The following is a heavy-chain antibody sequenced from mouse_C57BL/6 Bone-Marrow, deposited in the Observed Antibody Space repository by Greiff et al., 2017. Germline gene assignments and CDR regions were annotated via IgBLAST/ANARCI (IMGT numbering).Heavy chain of an antibody. J-gene: IGHJ2*01. CDR2: IRNKANGYTT. CDR3: ARYDDYDVDY. V-gene: IGHV7-3*01. D-gene: IGHD2-4*01. CDR1: GFTFTDYY. Sequence: EVQLVESGGGLVQPGGSLSLSCAASGFTFTDYYMSWVRQPPGKALEWLGFIRNKANGYTTEYSASVKGRFTISRDNSQSILYLQMNALRAEDRATYYCARYDDYDVDYWGQGTALTVSS.